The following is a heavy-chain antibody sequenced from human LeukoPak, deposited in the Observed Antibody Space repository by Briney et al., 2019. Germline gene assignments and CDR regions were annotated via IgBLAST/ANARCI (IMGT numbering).Heavy chain of an antibody. V-gene: IGHV1-2*02. CDR1: GYTFTGYY. CDR2: INPDSGVT. Sequence: ASVKVSCKASGYTFTGYYIHWVRQAPGQGLEWMGWINPDSGVTNYAQKFQGRVTMTRDTSISTAYMELSRLTSDDTAVNYCARFRSRSSWYVPPFDFGGQGTLVTVSS. D-gene: IGHD6-13*01. CDR3: ARFRSRSSWYVPPFDF. J-gene: IGHJ4*02.